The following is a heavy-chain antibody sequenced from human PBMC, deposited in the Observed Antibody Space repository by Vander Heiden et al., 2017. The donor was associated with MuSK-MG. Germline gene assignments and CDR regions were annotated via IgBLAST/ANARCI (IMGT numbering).Heavy chain of an antibody. CDR1: GYTFTGYY. CDR3: ARRGDYYDSSGYYYYYGMDV. CDR2: INPNSGGT. J-gene: IGHJ6*02. V-gene: IGHV1-2*02. Sequence: QVQLVQSGAEVKKPGASVKVSCKASGYTFTGYYMHWVRQAPGQGLEWMGWINPNSGGTNYAQKLQGRVTMTRDTSISTAYMELSRLRSDDTAVYYCARRGDYYDSSGYYYYYGMDVWGQGTTVTVSS. D-gene: IGHD3-22*01.